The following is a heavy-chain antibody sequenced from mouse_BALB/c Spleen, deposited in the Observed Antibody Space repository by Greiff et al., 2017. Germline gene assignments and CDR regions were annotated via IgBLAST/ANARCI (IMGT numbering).Heavy chain of an antibody. J-gene: IGHJ3*01. CDR2: INPNNGGT. D-gene: IGHD2-4*01. CDR1: GYTFTDYN. Sequence: EVQRVESGPELVKPGASVKIPCKASGYTFTDYNMDWVKQSHGKSLEWIGDINPNNGGTIYNQKFKGKATLTVDKSSSTAYMELRSLTSEDTAVYYCARSGGLRLPYWGQGTLVTVSA. V-gene: IGHV1-18*01. CDR3: ARSGGLRLPY.